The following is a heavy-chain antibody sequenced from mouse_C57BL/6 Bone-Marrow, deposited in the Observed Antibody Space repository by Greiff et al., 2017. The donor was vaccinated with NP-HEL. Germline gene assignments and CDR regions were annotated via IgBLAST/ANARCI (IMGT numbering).Heavy chain of an antibody. V-gene: IGHV5-9-1*02. CDR2: ISSGGDYI. CDR3: TREVAYYDPEGFAY. D-gene: IGHD2-4*01. J-gene: IGHJ3*01. Sequence: EVMLVESGEGLVKPGGSLKLSCAASGFTFSSYAMSWVRQTPEKRLEWVAYISSGGDYIYYADTVKGRFTISRDNARNTLYLQMSSLKSEDTAMYYCTREVAYYDPEGFAYWGQGTLVTVSA. CDR1: GFTFSSYA.